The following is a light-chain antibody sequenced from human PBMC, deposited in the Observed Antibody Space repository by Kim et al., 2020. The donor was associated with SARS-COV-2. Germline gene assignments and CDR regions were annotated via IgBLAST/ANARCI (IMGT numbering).Light chain of an antibody. CDR1: SLRSYY. CDR3: NSRDSSGPVV. J-gene: IGLJ2*01. Sequence: VALGQTVRITCQGASLRSYYASWYQQKPGQALVLVIYGKNNRPSGIPDRFSGSSSGNTASLTITGAQAEDEADYYCNSRDSSGPVVFGGGTQLTVL. V-gene: IGLV3-19*01. CDR2: GKN.